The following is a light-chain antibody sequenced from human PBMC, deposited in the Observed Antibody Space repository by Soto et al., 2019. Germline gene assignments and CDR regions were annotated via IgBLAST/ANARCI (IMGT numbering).Light chain of an antibody. CDR3: TSYAGGNNV. CDR1: SSDVGGYNY. J-gene: IGLJ1*01. Sequence: QSALTQPPSASGSPGQSVTISCTGTSSDVGGYNYVSWYQQYPGKVPKLMVYEVNKRPSGVPDRFSGSKSGNPASLTVSGLQADDEADYYCTSYAGGNNVFGTGTKVTVL. V-gene: IGLV2-8*01. CDR2: EVN.